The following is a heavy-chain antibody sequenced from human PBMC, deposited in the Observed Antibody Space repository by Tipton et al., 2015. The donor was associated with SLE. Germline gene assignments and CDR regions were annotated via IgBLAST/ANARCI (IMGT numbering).Heavy chain of an antibody. CDR2: ISAYNGNT. D-gene: IGHD3-3*01. Sequence: QLVQSGDEVKKPGASVKVSCKASGYTFSSYGISWVRQAPGQGLEWMGWISAYNGNTNYAQKFQGRVTMTRDTSTTTAYMELRSLRSDDTAVYYCARVDYDFWSGYLASWFDPWGQGILVTVSS. CDR3: ARVDYDFWSGYLASWFDP. V-gene: IGHV1-18*01. CDR1: GYTFSSYG. J-gene: IGHJ5*02.